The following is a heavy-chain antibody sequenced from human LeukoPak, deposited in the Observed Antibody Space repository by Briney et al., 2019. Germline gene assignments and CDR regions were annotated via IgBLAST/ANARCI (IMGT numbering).Heavy chain of an antibody. D-gene: IGHD3-3*01. CDR1: GFTFRDYY. Sequence: GGSLRLSCAASGFTFRDYYMSWIRQAPGKGPEWISYISSYSRTIYYADSVKGRFTISRDNARNSLYLQMNSLKTEDTAVYYCTTDRNTIFGVVSLLRDPYYFDYWGQGTLVTVSS. CDR2: ISSYSRTI. J-gene: IGHJ4*02. CDR3: TTDRNTIFGVVSLLRDPYYFDY. V-gene: IGHV3-11*01.